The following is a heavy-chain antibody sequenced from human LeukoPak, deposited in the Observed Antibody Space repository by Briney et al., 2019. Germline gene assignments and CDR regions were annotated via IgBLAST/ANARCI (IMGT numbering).Heavy chain of an antibody. CDR2: IYTSGST. V-gene: IGHV4-4*07. CDR3: ARDRISAVVDAFDI. D-gene: IGHD2/OR15-2a*01. CDR1: GGSISSSYY. Sequence: SETLSLTCTVSGGSISSSYYWSWIRQPAGKGLEWIGRIYTSGSTNYNPSLKSRVTMSVDTSKNQISLKLTSVTAADTAVYYCARDRISAVVDAFDIWGQGTMVTVSS. J-gene: IGHJ3*02.